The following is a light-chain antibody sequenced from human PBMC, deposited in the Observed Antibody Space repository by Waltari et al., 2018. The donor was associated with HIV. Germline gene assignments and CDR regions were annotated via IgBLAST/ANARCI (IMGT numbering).Light chain of an antibody. CDR1: ASDIGRNS. CDR2: DNN. J-gene: IGLJ1*01. Sequence: QSVLTQPPSVSAAPGQKVTIPCSGTASDIGRNSVSWSQQDPGTAPKVVIYDNNDRPSEIPDRIAGSKSGTSATLGITGLQTGDEAVYYCATWDSSLGGYIFGSGTKVTVL. CDR3: ATWDSSLGGYI. V-gene: IGLV1-51*01.